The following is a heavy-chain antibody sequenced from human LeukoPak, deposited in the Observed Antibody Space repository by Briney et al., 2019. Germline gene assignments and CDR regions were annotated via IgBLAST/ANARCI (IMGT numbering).Heavy chain of an antibody. J-gene: IGHJ4*02. V-gene: IGHV3-66*01. D-gene: IGHD4-11*01. CDR1: GFTAITNS. Sequence: PGGSLRLSCAVSGFTAITNSMNRVRQAPGKGLEWVSVISTGDERPYGESVMGRFTISRDNAKNSLYLQMNSLRAEDTAVYYCVRDMTTVSFDFWGQGTLVTVSS. CDR3: VRDMTTVSFDF. CDR2: ISTGDER.